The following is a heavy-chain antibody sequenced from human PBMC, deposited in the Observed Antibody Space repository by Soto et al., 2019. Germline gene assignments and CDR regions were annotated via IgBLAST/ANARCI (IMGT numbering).Heavy chain of an antibody. J-gene: IGHJ3*02. CDR1: GFTFRSYG. V-gene: IGHV3-33*01. CDR2: IWYDGSNK. D-gene: IGHD2-21*01. Sequence: GGSLRLSCAASGFTFRSYGMHWVRQSPGKGLEWVAVIWYDGSNKDYADSVKGRFTISRDNSKNTLFLQMNSLRAEDTAVYYCAGQFQHRWAFDIWGQGTMVTVSS. CDR3: AGQFQHRWAFDI.